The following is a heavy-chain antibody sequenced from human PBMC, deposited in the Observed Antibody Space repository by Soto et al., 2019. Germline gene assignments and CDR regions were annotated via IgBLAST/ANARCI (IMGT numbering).Heavy chain of an antibody. CDR3: AKGSSGHYDSFDY. V-gene: IGHV3-23*04. CDR1: GFTFDDYA. Sequence: EVQLVESGGGLVQPGRSLRLSCAASGFTFDDYAMHWVRQAPGKGLEWVSGIIGSGGATYYADSVKGRFTISRDNSKNTLYLQMISLRAEDTAVYYCAKGSSGHYDSFDYWGQGTLVTVSS. CDR2: IIGSGGAT. D-gene: IGHD3-22*01. J-gene: IGHJ4*02.